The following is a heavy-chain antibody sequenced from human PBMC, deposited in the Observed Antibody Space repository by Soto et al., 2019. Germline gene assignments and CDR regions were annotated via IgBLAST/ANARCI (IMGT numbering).Heavy chain of an antibody. CDR1: GFTVSSNY. CDR3: ARDNRRYCSGGSCFDY. V-gene: IGHV3-66*01. Sequence: GGSLRLSCAASGFTVSSNYMSWVRQAPGKGLEWVSVIYSGGSTYYADSVKGRFTISRDNSKNTLYLQMNSLRAEDTAVYYCARDNRRYCSGGSCFDYWGQGTLVTVSS. CDR2: IYSGGST. D-gene: IGHD2-15*01. J-gene: IGHJ4*02.